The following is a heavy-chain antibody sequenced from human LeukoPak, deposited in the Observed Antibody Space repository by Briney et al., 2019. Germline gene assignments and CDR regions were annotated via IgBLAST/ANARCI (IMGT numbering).Heavy chain of an antibody. CDR1: GFTFDDYA. V-gene: IGHV3-9*01. D-gene: IGHD2-15*01. CDR3: AKAAVVVVAASPFDY. J-gene: IGHJ4*02. CDR2: ISLNSGII. Sequence: GRSLRLSCAASGFTFDDYAMHWVRQAPGKGLEGVAGISLNSGIIGYADSVKGRFTISRDNAKNSLYLQMNSLRAEDTALYYCAKAAVVVVAASPFDYWGQGTLVTVSS.